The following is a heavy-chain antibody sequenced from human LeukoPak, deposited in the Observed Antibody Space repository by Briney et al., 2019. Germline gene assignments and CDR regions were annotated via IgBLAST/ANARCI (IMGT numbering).Heavy chain of an antibody. V-gene: IGHV1-2*02. D-gene: IGHD3-10*01. CDR1: GYTFTGYY. Sequence: GASVKVSCKASGYTFTGYYMHWVQQAPGQGLEWMGWINPNSGGTNYAQKFQGRVTMTRDTSISTAYMELSRLRSDDTAVYYCARDGSGSSDAFDIWGQGTMVTVSS. CDR3: ARDGSGSSDAFDI. CDR2: INPNSGGT. J-gene: IGHJ3*02.